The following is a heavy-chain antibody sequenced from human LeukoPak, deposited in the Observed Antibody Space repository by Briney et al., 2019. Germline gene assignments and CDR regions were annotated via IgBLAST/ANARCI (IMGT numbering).Heavy chain of an antibody. CDR1: GYTFTSYY. V-gene: IGHV1-46*01. D-gene: IGHD6-19*01. Sequence: ASMKVSCKASGYTFTSYYMHWVRQAPGHWLEWMGIIKPSGGSTSYAQKFPGRGTMTRDTSTSTVYMGLSSLRSEDPGVYYCARDAYSSGWGAVYWGQGNLVTVSS. CDR2: IKPSGGST. CDR3: ARDAYSSGWGAVY. J-gene: IGHJ1*01.